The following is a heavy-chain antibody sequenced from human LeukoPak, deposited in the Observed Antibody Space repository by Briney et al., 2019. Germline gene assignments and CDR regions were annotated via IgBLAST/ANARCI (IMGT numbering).Heavy chain of an antibody. CDR1: GGSISSYY. Sequence: PSETLSLICTVSGGSISSYYWSWIRQPPGKGLEWIGYIYYSGSTNYNPSLKSRVTISVDTSKTQFSLKLSSVTAADTAVYYCARDLVQLDAGMDVWGHGTTVTVSS. V-gene: IGHV4-59*01. CDR2: IYYSGST. D-gene: IGHD5-18*01. J-gene: IGHJ6*02. CDR3: ARDLVQLDAGMDV.